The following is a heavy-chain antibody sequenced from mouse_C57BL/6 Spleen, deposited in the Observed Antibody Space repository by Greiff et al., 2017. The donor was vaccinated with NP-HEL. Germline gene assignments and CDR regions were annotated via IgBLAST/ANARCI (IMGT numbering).Heavy chain of an antibody. V-gene: IGHV14-4*01. CDR3: TKGGSNDY. Sequence: EVQLQQSGAELVRPGASVKLSCTASGFNIKDDYMHWVKQRPEQGLEWIGWIDPENGDTEYAPKFQGKATITADTSSNTAYLQLSSLTSEDTAVYYCTKGGSNDYWGKGTTLTVSS. CDR2: IDPENGDT. CDR1: GFNIKDDY. J-gene: IGHJ2*01. D-gene: IGHD1-1*01.